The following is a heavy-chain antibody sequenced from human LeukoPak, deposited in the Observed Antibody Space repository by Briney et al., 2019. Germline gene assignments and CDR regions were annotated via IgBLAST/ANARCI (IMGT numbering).Heavy chain of an antibody. V-gene: IGHV3-30*04. J-gene: IGHJ3*02. CDR3: AREAFSMIVVVTDYGPGAFDI. CDR2: ISYDGSNK. D-gene: IGHD3-22*01. Sequence: PGGSLRLSCAASGFTFSSYAMHWVRQAPGKGLEWVAVISYDGSNKYYADSVKGRFTISRDNSKNTLYLQMNSLRAEDTAVYYCAREAFSMIVVVTDYGPGAFDIWGQGTMVTVSS. CDR1: GFTFSSYA.